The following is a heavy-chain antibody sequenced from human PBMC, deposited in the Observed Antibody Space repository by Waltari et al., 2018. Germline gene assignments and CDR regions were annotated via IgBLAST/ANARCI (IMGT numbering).Heavy chain of an antibody. D-gene: IGHD3-10*01. V-gene: IGHV3-7*01. CDR2: IKQDGSEK. CDR1: GFTFSSSW. Sequence: EVQLVESGGGLVQPGGSLRLSCAASGFTFSSSWMSWVRQAPGKGLEWVANIKQDGSEKYYVDSVKGRFTISRDNAKNSLYLQMNSLRAEDTAVYYCARPLGGYWGQGTLVTVSS. J-gene: IGHJ4*02. CDR3: ARPLGGY.